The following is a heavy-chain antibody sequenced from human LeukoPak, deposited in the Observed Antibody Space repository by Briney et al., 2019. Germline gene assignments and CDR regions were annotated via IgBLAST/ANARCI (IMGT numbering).Heavy chain of an antibody. Sequence: SETLSFTCTVSGGSISGYYWSWIRQPPGKGLEWIGYIYYSGSTNYNPSLKSRVTISVDTSKNQLSQKLSSVTAADTAVYYCARGKHEFDYWGQGTLVTVSS. CDR1: GGSISGYY. V-gene: IGHV4-59*01. J-gene: IGHJ4*02. CDR3: ARGKHEFDY. CDR2: IYYSGST.